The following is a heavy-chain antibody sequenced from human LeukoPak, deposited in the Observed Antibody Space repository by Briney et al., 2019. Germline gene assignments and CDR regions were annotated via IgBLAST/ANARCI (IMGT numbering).Heavy chain of an antibody. CDR3: AKARGTSGWFFDY. J-gene: IGHJ4*02. Sequence: GGSLRLSCAASGFTFSSYAMSWVRQAPGKGLEWVSAISGSGGSTYYADSVKGRFTISRDNAKNTMYLQMNSLRAEDTAIYYCAKARGTSGWFFDYWGQGTLVTVSS. CDR2: ISGSGGST. V-gene: IGHV3-23*01. D-gene: IGHD6-19*01. CDR1: GFTFSSYA.